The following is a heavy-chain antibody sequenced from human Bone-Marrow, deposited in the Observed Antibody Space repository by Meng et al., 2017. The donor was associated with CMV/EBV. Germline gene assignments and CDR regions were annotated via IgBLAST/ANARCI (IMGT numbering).Heavy chain of an antibody. CDR1: GFTFSSYW. V-gene: IGHV3-74*01. CDR2: INSDGSST. J-gene: IGHJ3*02. D-gene: IGHD2-2*01. Sequence: LSLTCAASGFTFSSYWMHWVRQAPGKGLVWVSRINSDGSSTSYADSVKGRFTISRDNAKNTLYLQMNSLRAEDTAVYYCARVSVGVPAAQEAFDIWGQGTMVTVSS. CDR3: ARVSVGVPAAQEAFDI.